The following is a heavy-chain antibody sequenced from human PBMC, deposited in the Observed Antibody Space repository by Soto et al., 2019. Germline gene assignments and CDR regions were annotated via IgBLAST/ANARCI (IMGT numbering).Heavy chain of an antibody. CDR3: ARYCSGGSCHMIDY. J-gene: IGHJ4*02. V-gene: IGHV4-31*03. CDR1: GASISSGGYY. Sequence: LSLTCTVSGASISSGGYYWSWIRQHPGKGLEWIGHIYYGESTYYNPSLKSRLTISADTSKNQFSLKLSSVTAADTAVYYCARYCSGGSCHMIDYWGQGTLVTVSS. CDR2: IYYGEST. D-gene: IGHD2-15*01.